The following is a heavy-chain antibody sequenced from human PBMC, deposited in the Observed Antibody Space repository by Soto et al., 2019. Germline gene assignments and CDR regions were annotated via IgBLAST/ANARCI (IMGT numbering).Heavy chain of an antibody. Sequence: SETLSLTCTVSGGSISSYSWSWIRQPPGKGLEWIGYIYHSGSTYYNPSLKSRVTISVDRSKNQFSLKLSSVTAADTAVYYCAAGGGLPRYYWGQGTLVTVSS. J-gene: IGHJ4*02. CDR2: IYHSGST. CDR1: GGSISSYS. V-gene: IGHV4-59*04. D-gene: IGHD5-12*01. CDR3: AAGGGLPRYY.